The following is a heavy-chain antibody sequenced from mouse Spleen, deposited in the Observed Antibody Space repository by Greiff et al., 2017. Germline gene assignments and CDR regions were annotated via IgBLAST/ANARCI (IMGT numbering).Heavy chain of an antibody. CDR1: GYTFTSYW. CDR3: ARLGYSNDYAMDY. V-gene: IGHV1-50*01. Sequence: VQLQQPGAELVKPGASVKLSCKASGYTFTSYWMQWVKQRPGQGLEWIGEIDPSDSYTNYNQKFKGKATLTVDTSSSTAYMQLSSLTSEDSAVYYCARLGYSNDYAMDYWGQGTSVTVSS. J-gene: IGHJ4*01. CDR2: IDPSDSYT. D-gene: IGHD2-5*01.